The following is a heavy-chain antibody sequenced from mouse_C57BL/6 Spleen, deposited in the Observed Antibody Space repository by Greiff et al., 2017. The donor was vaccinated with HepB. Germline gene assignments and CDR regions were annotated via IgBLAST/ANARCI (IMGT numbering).Heavy chain of an antibody. D-gene: IGHD1-1*01. CDR2: IYPGSGST. J-gene: IGHJ2*01. V-gene: IGHV1-55*01. Sequence: QVQLQQPGAELVKPGASVKMSCKASGYTFTSYWITWVKQRPGQGLEWIGDIYPGSGSTNYNEKFKSKATLTVDTSSSTAYMQLSSLTSEDSAVYYCARSVGGSSYLDYWGQGTTLTVSS. CDR1: GYTFTSYW. CDR3: ARSVGGSSYLDY.